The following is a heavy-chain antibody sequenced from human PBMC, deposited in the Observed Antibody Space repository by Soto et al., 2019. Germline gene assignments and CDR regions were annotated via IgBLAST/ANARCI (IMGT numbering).Heavy chain of an antibody. Sequence: GVSLELSCAASGFTFSDYYMSWIRQAPGKGLEWVSYISSSSSYTSYADSVKGRFTISRDNAKNTLYLHMNSLRAEDTAVYYCARDYYDNSGYYPKSHYQYDGIDVWGQGPTVTVSS. CDR3: ARDYYDNSGYYPKSHYQYDGIDV. V-gene: IGHV3-11*06. CDR2: ISSSSSYT. J-gene: IGHJ6*02. CDR1: GFTFSDYY. D-gene: IGHD3-22*01.